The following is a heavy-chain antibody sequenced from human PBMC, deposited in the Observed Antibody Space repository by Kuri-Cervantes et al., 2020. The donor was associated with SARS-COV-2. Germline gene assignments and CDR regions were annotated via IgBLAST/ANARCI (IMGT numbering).Heavy chain of an antibody. CDR2: IKSKTDGGTT. Sequence: SCAASGFTFSSYEMHWVRQAPGKGLEWVGRIKSKTDGGTTDYAAPVRGRFTISRDDSKNTLYLQMNSLKTEDTAVYYCTTEGRGLLRGNYFDYWGQGTLVTVSS. CDR3: TTEGRGLLRGNYFDY. V-gene: IGHV3-15*01. CDR1: GFTFSSYE. D-gene: IGHD3-22*01. J-gene: IGHJ4*02.